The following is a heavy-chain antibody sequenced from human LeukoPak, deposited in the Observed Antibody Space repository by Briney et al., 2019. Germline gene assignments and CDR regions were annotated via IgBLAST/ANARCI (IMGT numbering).Heavy chain of an antibody. D-gene: IGHD3-3*01. CDR3: ARDDDFWSGYGDV. J-gene: IGHJ6*02. CDR2: ISSSSSTI. CDR1: GFTFSSYA. V-gene: IGHV3-48*01. Sequence: GGSLRLSCAASGFTFSSYAMHWVRQAPGKGLEWVSYISSSSSTIYYADSVKGRFTISRDNAKNSLYLQMNSLRAEDTAVYYCARDDDFWSGYGDVWGQGTTVTVSS.